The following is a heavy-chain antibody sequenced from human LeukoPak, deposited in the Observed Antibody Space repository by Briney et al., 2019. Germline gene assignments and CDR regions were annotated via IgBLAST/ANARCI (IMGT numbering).Heavy chain of an antibody. CDR1: GGSISNYY. V-gene: IGHV4-4*09. CDR2: IYTSGST. D-gene: IGHD1-14*01. J-gene: IGHJ5*02. Sequence: SETLSLTCTVTGGSISNYYWSWIRQPPGKGLEWIGYIYTSGSTNYNPSLKSRVTISVDTSKNQFSLKLSSVTAADTAVYYCARLSDTPTEYNWFDPWGQGTLVTVSS. CDR3: ARLSDTPTEYNWFDP.